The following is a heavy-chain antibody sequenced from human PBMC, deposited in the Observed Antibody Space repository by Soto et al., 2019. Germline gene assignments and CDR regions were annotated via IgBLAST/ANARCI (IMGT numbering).Heavy chain of an antibody. CDR1: GYSVSSNSAA. D-gene: IGHD6-13*01. Sequence: SQTLSRTCAISGYSVSSNSAAWNWIIQSPYRGLEWLGRTYYRSKWYNDYAVSVKSRITINPDTSKNQFSLQLNSVTPGDTAVYYCASSWYPLEGVYSLYYHRATEVWGQGTTVSGS. CDR2: TYYRSKWYN. CDR3: ASSWYPLEGVYSLYYHRATEV. V-gene: IGHV6-1*01. J-gene: IGHJ6*02.